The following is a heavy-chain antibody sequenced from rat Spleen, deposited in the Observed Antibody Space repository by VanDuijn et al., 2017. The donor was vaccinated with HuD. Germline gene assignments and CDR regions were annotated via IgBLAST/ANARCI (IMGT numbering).Heavy chain of an antibody. CDR2: ITNTGDST. V-gene: IGHV5-31*01. CDR1: GFTLNNYW. Sequence: EVQLVESGGGLVQPGRSLKLSCVASGFTLNNYWMTWIRQAPGRGLEWVASITNTGDSTYYPDSVKGRFTISRDNVKSTLYLQMNSLRSEDTATYYCAVAGYGYWGQGVMVTVSS. J-gene: IGHJ2*01. D-gene: IGHD4-3*01. CDR3: AVAGYGY.